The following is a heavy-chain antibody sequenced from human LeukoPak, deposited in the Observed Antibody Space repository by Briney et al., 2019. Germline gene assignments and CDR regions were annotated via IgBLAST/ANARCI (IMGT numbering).Heavy chain of an antibody. CDR3: ATDLHAMDYDYGDTRHDY. CDR2: FDPEDGET. CDR1: GYTLTELS. J-gene: IGHJ4*02. D-gene: IGHD4-17*01. Sequence: ASVKVSCKVSGYTLTELSMHWVRQAPGKGLEWMGGFDPEDGETIYAQKFQGRVTMTEDTSTDTAYMELSSLRSEDTAVYYCATDLHAMDYDYGDTRHDYWGQGTLVTVSS. V-gene: IGHV1-24*01.